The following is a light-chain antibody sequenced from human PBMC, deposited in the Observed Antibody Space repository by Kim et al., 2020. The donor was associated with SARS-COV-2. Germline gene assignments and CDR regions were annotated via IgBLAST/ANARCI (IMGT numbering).Light chain of an antibody. CDR3: ATWDGSLSVRV. CDR2: NNN. Sequence: ELTQPPSASGTPGQRVTISCSGSSSNIGSNYVFWYQHLPGTAPKLLIYNNNQRPSGVPDRFFGSKSGTSASLAISGLRSEDEADYYCATWDGSLSVRVFGGGTQLTVL. J-gene: IGLJ3*02. V-gene: IGLV1-47*01. CDR1: SSNIGSNY.